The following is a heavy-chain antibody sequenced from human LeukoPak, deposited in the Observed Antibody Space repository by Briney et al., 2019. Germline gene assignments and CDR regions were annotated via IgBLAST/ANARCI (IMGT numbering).Heavy chain of an antibody. Sequence: SETLSLTCTVSGGSISSSSYYWGWIRQPPGKGLEWIGSIYYSGSTYYNPSLKSRVTISVDTSKNQFSLKLSSVTAADTAVYYCARRYCSGGSCYSDNWFDPWGQGTLVTVSS. CDR3: ARRYCSGGSCYSDNWFDP. CDR2: IYYSGST. CDR1: GGSISSSSYY. D-gene: IGHD2-15*01. V-gene: IGHV4-39*01. J-gene: IGHJ5*02.